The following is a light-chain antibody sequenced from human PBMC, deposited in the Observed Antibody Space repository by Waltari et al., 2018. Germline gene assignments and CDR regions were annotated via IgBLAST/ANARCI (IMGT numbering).Light chain of an antibody. J-gene: IGKJ2*01. CDR2: DAS. CDR3: QQYDNLPRYT. CDR1: QDISNY. Sequence: DIQMTQSPSSLSASVGDRVTITCQASQDISNYLNWYQQKPGKAPKLLIYDASNLETGVPSRFSGRGSGTDFTFTISSLQPEDIATYYCQQYDNLPRYTFGQGTKLEIK. V-gene: IGKV1-33*01.